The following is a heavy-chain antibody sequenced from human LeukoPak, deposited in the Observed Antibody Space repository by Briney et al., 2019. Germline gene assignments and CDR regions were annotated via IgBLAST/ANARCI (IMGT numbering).Heavy chain of an antibody. V-gene: IGHV4-31*02. J-gene: IGHJ4*02. CDR1: GVSISNSGGFY. CDR3: ARISQSSGGFYY. D-gene: IGHD2-15*01. CDR2: ISYRGST. Sequence: SETLSLTCTVSGVSISNSGGFYWSSTRQHPGVGLEWIGFISYRGSTYYNPSLKSRVSMSVDTPRSQFSLRLTSVADEDTAVYYGARISQSSGGFYYWGQGTLVTVSS.